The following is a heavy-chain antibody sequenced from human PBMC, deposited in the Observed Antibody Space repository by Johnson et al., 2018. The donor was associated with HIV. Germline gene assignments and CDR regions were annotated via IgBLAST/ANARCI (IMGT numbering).Heavy chain of an antibody. Sequence: QVQLVESGGGVVLPGGSLRLSCAASGFTFSSYAMYWVRQAPGKGLEWVAVISYDGSNKYYADSVKGRFTISRDNYKNTLYLQMNSLRAEDTAVCGCARGCQVVVGAKGNAFDIWGQGTMVTGSS. CDR3: ARGCQVVVGAKGNAFDI. CDR2: ISYDGSNK. CDR1: GFTFSSYA. V-gene: IGHV3-30-3*01. J-gene: IGHJ3*02. D-gene: IGHD2-21*01.